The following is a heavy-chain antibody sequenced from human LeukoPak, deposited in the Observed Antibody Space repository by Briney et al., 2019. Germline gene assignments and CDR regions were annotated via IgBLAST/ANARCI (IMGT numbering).Heavy chain of an antibody. D-gene: IGHD2-15*01. J-gene: IGHJ4*02. Sequence: SVKVSCKASGGTFSSYAISWVRQAPGQGLEWMGGIIPIFGTANYAQKFQGRVTITADESTSAAYMELSSLRSEDTAVHYCARDGCSGGSCYSEGYYFDYWGQGTLVTVSS. CDR2: IIPIFGTA. V-gene: IGHV1-69*13. CDR3: ARDGCSGGSCYSEGYYFDY. CDR1: GGTFSSYA.